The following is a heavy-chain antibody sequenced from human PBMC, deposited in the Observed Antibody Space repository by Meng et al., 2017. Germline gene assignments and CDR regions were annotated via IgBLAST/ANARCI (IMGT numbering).Heavy chain of an antibody. Sequence: QWLQSGTGLRKPGASVKVSCKASGYRFTSYAMNWVRQAPGQGLEWMGWINTNTGNPTYAQGFTGRFVFSLDTSVSTAYLQISSLKGEDTAVYYCARGGAASSFDYWGQGTLVTVSS. CDR3: ARGGAASSFDY. D-gene: IGHD1-26*01. J-gene: IGHJ4*02. CDR2: INTNTGNP. CDR1: GYRFTSYA. V-gene: IGHV7-4-1*02.